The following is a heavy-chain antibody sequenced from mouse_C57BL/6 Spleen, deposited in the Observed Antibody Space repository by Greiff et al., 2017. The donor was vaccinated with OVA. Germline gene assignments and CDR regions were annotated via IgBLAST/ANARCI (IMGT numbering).Heavy chain of an antibody. CDR2: INPSTGGT. CDR1: GYSFTGYY. Sequence: EVQLQQSGPELVKPGASVKIACKASGYSFTGYYMNWVKQSPEKGLEWIGEINPSTGGTTYNQKFKAKATLTVDKSSSTAYMQLKSLTSEDSAVYYCARDYSNDYWGQGTTLTVSS. J-gene: IGHJ2*01. D-gene: IGHD2-5*01. V-gene: IGHV1-42*01. CDR3: ARDYSNDY.